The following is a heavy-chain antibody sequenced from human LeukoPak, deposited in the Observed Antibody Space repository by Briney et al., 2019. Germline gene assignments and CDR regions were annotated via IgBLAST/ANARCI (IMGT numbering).Heavy chain of an antibody. Sequence: GGSLRLSCAASGFTFSNAWMSWVRQAPGKGLEWVGRIKSKTDGGTTDYAAPVKGRFTISRDDSKNTLYLQMNSLKTEDTAVYYCTSISSSWFVFDYWGQGTLVTVSS. CDR1: GFTFSNAW. V-gene: IGHV3-15*01. CDR3: TSISSSWFVFDY. CDR2: IKSKTDGGTT. D-gene: IGHD6-13*01. J-gene: IGHJ4*02.